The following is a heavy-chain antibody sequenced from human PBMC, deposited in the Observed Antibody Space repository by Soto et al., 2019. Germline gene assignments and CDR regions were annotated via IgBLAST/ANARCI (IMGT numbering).Heavy chain of an antibody. D-gene: IGHD3-22*01. CDR1: GGSISSSDYY. CDR3: GFYS. Sequence: SETLSLTCTVSGGSISSSDYYWGWIRQPPGKGLEWIGNIYYSGSASYNPSLKSRVSMELRNLKSDDTAVYYCVRDRLRGYDNSGFYSWGQGTLVTVSS. CDR2: IYYSGSA. V-gene: IGHV4-39*01. J-gene: IGHJ5*02.